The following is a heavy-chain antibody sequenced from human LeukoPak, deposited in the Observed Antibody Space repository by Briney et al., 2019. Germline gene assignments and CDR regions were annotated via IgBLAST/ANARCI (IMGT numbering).Heavy chain of an antibody. CDR1: GAFITTYY. CDR2: IYHSGST. V-gene: IGHV4-59*01. Sequence: SETLSLTCTVSGAFITTYYWTWIRQPPAKGLECVGYIYHSGSTNYNPSLKSRVTISLDTSRNQFSLRLSSVTAADTAVYFCAREYSTSSEGDYFDYWGQGSLVTVSS. D-gene: IGHD6-6*01. J-gene: IGHJ4*02. CDR3: AREYSTSSEGDYFDY.